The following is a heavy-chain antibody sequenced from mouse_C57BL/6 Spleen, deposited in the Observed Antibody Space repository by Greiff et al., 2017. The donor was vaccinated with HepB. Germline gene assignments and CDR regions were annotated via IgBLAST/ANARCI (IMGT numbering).Heavy chain of an antibody. CDR3: AILGRDYYFDY. J-gene: IGHJ2*01. CDR1: GYAFSSSW. CDR2: IYPGDGDT. D-gene: IGHD4-1*01. Sequence: QVQLKQSGPELVKPGASVKISCKASGYAFSSSWMNWVKQRPGKGLEWIGRIYPGDGDTNYNGKFKGKATLTADKSSSTAYMQLSSLTSEDSAVYFCAILGRDYYFDYWGQGTTLTVSS. V-gene: IGHV1-82*01.